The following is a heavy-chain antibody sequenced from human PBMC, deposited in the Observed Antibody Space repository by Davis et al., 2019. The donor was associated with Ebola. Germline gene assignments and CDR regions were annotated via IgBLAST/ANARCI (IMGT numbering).Heavy chain of an antibody. J-gene: IGHJ4*02. Sequence: SETLSLTCAVYGGSFSGYYWSWIRQSPGKGLEWIGEISHTGDTNYNPSLKSRVIISVDTSKNQFSLKLNSVTAADTAVYYCAIFGVVIDYWGQGTLVTVSS. CDR2: ISHTGDT. D-gene: IGHD3-3*02. V-gene: IGHV4-34*01. CDR1: GGSFSGYY. CDR3: AIFGVVIDY.